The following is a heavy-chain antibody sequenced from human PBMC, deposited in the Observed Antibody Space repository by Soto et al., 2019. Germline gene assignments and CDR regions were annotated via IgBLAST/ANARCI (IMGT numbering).Heavy chain of an antibody. V-gene: IGHV4-34*01. CDR2: INHSGST. J-gene: IGHJ4*01. CDR3: AGPLGRGDFDY. CDR1: GGSFSGYY. Sequence: SETLSLTCAVYGGSFSGYYWTWIRQPPGTGLEWIGEINHSGSTNYNPSLKSRVTISVDTSKNQFSLKLSSVTAADTAVYYCAGPLGRGDFDYWGQGTLVTVSS. D-gene: IGHD3-10*01.